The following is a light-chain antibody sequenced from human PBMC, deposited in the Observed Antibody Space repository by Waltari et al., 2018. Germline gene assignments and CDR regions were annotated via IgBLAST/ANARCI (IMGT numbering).Light chain of an antibody. CDR3: QQRRNWLYT. CDR1: QSVSSY. V-gene: IGKV3-11*01. Sequence: EIVLTQSPATLSLSPGERATLSCRASQSVSSYLAWYQQKPGQAPRLLIYDASNRATGIPSRFSGSGSWTDFTLTISSLEPEDFAVYYCQQRRNWLYTFGQGTKLEIK. CDR2: DAS. J-gene: IGKJ2*01.